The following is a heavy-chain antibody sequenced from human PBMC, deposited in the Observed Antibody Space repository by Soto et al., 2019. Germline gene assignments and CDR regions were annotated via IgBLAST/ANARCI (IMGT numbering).Heavy chain of an antibody. V-gene: IGHV1-2*04. Sequence: ASVKVSCKASGYTFTGYYMHWVRQAPGQGHEWMGWINPNSGGTNYAQKFQGWVTMTRDTSISTAYMELSRLRSDDTAVYYCARGLLSIAAAGNLFVDYYGMDVWGQGTTVTVSS. CDR3: ARGLLSIAAAGNLFVDYYGMDV. J-gene: IGHJ6*02. CDR2: INPNSGGT. D-gene: IGHD6-13*01. CDR1: GYTFTGYY.